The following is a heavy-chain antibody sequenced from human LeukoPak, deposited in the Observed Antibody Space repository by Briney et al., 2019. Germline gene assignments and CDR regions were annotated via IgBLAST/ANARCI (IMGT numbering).Heavy chain of an antibody. CDR1: GFTFGDYA. D-gene: IGHD5-18*01. CDR2: IRSKAYGGTT. J-gene: IGHJ4*02. CDR3: TRVGYSYVVEGGYFDY. Sequence: GRSLRLSCTASGFTFGDYAMSWVRQAPGKGLEWVGFIRSKAYGGTTEYAASVKGRFTISRDDSKSIAYLQMNSLKTEDTAVYCCTRVGYSYVVEGGYFDYWGQGTLVTVSS. V-gene: IGHV3-49*04.